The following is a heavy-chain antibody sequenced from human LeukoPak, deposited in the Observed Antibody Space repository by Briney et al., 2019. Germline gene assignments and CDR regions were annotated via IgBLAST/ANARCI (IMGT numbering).Heavy chain of an antibody. CDR3: ARYNGDLTGGFDY. Sequence: VASVNVSCKASGYTFTDYYIHWVRQAPGQGLEWMGIINPAGGSTGYAQKFQGRVTMTRDTSTSTFYMELSSLRSEDTAVYYCARYNGDLTGGFDYWGQGTLVTVSS. D-gene: IGHD4-17*01. J-gene: IGHJ4*02. CDR2: INPAGGST. V-gene: IGHV1-46*01. CDR1: GYTFTDYY.